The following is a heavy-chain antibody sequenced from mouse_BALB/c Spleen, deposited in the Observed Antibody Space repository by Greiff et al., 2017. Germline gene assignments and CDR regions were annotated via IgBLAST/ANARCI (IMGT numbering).Heavy chain of an antibody. CDR3: VRDGEGYDSDFDY. CDR2: IRSKSNNYAT. Sequence: EVKLVETGGGLVQPKGSLKLSCAASGFTFNTNAMNWVRQAPGKGLEWVARIRSKSNNYATYYADSVKDRFTISRDDSQSMLYLQMNNLKTEDTAMYYCVRDGEGYDSDFDYWGQGTTLTVSS. V-gene: IGHV10S3*01. D-gene: IGHD2-14*01. J-gene: IGHJ2*01. CDR1: GFTFNTNA.